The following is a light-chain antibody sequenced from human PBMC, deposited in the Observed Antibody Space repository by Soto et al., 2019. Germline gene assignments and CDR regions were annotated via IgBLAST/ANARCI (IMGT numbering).Light chain of an antibody. CDR1: QSLLFSNGYNY. CDR2: LGS. V-gene: IGKV2-28*01. CDR3: MQGVQTPFT. Sequence: DLVMTQSPLSLPVTPGEPASISCRSSQSLLFSNGYNYLDWYLQKPGQSPQLLISLGSNRAPGVPDRFSGSGSGTDFTLKSSRVEAEDVGVYYCMQGVQTPFTFGPGTKVDIK. J-gene: IGKJ3*01.